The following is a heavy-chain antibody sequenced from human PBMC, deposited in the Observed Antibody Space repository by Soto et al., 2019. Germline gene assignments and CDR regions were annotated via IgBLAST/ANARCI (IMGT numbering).Heavy chain of an antibody. Sequence: QVQLVQSGSELEKPGASVKVSCKASGYTFTTYHINWVRQAPGQGLEWMGWINTKTGTPSYAQGFTGRFVFSLDTSVSTAYLQIFSLKAEDTAVYYCASLVAGAVDVWGQGTMVTVSS. CDR1: GYTFTTYH. CDR2: INTKTGTP. V-gene: IGHV7-4-1*01. CDR3: ASLVAGAVDV. J-gene: IGHJ3*01.